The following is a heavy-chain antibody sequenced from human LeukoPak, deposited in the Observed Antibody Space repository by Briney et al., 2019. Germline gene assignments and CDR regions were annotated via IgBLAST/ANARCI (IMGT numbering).Heavy chain of an antibody. Sequence: GGSPRLSCAASGFTFSSHALHWVRQAPGKGLEWVAVISSDGSYKYYADSVKGRFTISRDNSKNTLYLQMNSLIPEDTAVYYCARQYISGQWYFDYWGQGTLVTVSS. CDR2: ISSDGSYK. D-gene: IGHD5-18*01. CDR1: GFTFSSHA. J-gene: IGHJ4*02. CDR3: ARQYISGQWYFDY. V-gene: IGHV3-30*04.